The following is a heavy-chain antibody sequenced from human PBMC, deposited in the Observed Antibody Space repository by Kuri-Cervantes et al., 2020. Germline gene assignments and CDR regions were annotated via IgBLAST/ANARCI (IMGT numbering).Heavy chain of an antibody. CDR2: INHSGST. CDR3: ARGIPVDAFDI. V-gene: IGHV4-34*01. J-gene: IGHJ3*02. Sequence: GSLRLSCTVSGGSISSYYWSWIRQPPGKGLEWIGEINHSGSTNYNPSLKSRVTISVDTSKNQFSLKLSSVTAADTAVYYCARGIPVDAFDIWGQGTMVTVSS. CDR1: GGSISSYY.